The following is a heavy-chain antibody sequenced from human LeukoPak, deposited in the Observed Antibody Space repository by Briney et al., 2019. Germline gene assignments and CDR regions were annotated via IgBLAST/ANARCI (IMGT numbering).Heavy chain of an antibody. V-gene: IGHV3-21*01. CDR1: AFTFSSYW. J-gene: IGHJ4*02. CDR3: ARGGGGNPYYFDY. CDR2: ISSGSSYI. Sequence: GGSLRLSCAASAFTFSSYWMSWVRQAPGKGLEWVSSISSGSSYIYYADSVKGRFTISRDNAKNSLYLQMNSLRAEDTAVYYCARGGGGNPYYFDYWGQGTLVTVSS. D-gene: IGHD2-15*01.